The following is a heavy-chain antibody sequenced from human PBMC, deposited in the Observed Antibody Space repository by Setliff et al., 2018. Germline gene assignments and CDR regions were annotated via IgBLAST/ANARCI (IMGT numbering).Heavy chain of an antibody. D-gene: IGHD3-9*01. CDR1: GASITNSY. J-gene: IGHJ4*02. Sequence: KTSETLSLTCSVSGASITNSYWSWVRQSPEKGLEWIAYIYNPGSSNYNPSLKGRVNISVDTSRNQVSLKLKSVTAADTAVYYCARGGDWFFHFDCWGQGTLVTVSS. CDR2: IYNPGSS. V-gene: IGHV4-59*01. CDR3: ARGGDWFFHFDC.